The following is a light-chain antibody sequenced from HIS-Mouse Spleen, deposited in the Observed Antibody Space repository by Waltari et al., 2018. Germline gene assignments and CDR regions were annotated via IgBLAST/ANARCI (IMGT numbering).Light chain of an antibody. Sequence: NFMLTQPHSVSESPGKPVTISCTRRSGSIASNYVPWYQQRPGSAPTTVIYEDNQRPSGVPDRFSGSIDSSSNSASLTISGLKTEDEADYYCQSYDSSNVVFGGGTKLTVL. CDR2: EDN. CDR3: QSYDSSNVV. CDR1: SGSIASNY. J-gene: IGLJ2*01. V-gene: IGLV6-57*04.